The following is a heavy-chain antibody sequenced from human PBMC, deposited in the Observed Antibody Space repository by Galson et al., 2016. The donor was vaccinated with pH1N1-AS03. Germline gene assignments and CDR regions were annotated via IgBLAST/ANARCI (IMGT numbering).Heavy chain of an antibody. Sequence: PALVKPTQTLTLTCTFSEFSLTTSGVGVAWIRQPPGKALEWLALIYWDDDKRYSPSLKNRLTITKDSFRNKVVLSMTNMGPVDTAIYYCSHCLSQVEGTVRFDPWGQGTTVIVSS. CDR3: SHCLSQVEGTVRFDP. J-gene: IGHJ5*02. CDR2: IYWDDDK. V-gene: IGHV2-5*02. CDR1: EFSLTTSGVG. D-gene: IGHD2-8*02.